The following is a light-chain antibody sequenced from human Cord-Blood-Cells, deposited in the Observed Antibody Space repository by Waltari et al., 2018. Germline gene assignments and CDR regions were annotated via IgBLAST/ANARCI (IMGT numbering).Light chain of an antibody. CDR2: AAS. V-gene: IGKV1-39*01. CDR1: QSISSY. CDR3: QQSYSTSIT. Sequence: DIQMPQSPSSLSASVGDRVTITCRASQSISSYLNWYQQKPGKAPKLLIYAASSVQRGVPSRFSGSGSGTDFTLTISSLQPEDFATYYCQQSYSTSITFGQGTRLEIK. J-gene: IGKJ5*01.